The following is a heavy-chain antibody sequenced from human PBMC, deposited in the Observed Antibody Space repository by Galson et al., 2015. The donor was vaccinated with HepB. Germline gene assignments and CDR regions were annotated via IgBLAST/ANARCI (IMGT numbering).Heavy chain of an antibody. Sequence: QSGAEVKKPGESLKISCKGSGYSFTSYWIGWVRQMPGKGLEWMGIIYPGDSDTRYSPSFQDQVTISADKSISTAYLQWSSLKASDTAMYYCARHSSLRFLEWLARNEDYYYYGMDVWSQGTTVTVSS. CDR3: ARHSSLRFLEWLARNEDYYYYGMDV. D-gene: IGHD3-3*01. CDR2: IYPGDSDT. CDR1: GYSFTSYW. J-gene: IGHJ6*02. V-gene: IGHV5-51*01.